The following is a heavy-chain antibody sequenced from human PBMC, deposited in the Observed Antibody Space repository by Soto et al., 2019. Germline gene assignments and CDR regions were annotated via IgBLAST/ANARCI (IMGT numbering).Heavy chain of an antibody. V-gene: IGHV3-21*01. J-gene: IGHJ5*01. CDR3: AKAARPDS. CDR2: ISSGSSYI. CDR1: GFTFDSHT. Sequence: GGSLRLSCAASGFTFDSHTMNWVRQAPGKGLEWVSSISSGSSYIYYADSVKGRFSISRDNAKNSLFLQMNSLRAEDTAVYYCAKAARPDSWGQGTLVTVSS.